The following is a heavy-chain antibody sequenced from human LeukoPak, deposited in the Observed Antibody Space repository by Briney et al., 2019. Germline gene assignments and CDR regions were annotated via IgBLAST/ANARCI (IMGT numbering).Heavy chain of an antibody. J-gene: IGHJ4*02. Sequence: PGGSLRLSCAASGFTFDDYAMHWVRQAPGKGLEWVSGISWSSGSIGYADSVKGRFTISRDNAKNSLCLQMNSLRAEDTALYYCAKGTEPAASKLDSDYWGQGTLVTVSS. CDR1: GFTFDDYA. CDR2: ISWSSGSI. D-gene: IGHD2-2*01. V-gene: IGHV3-9*01. CDR3: AKGTEPAASKLDSDY.